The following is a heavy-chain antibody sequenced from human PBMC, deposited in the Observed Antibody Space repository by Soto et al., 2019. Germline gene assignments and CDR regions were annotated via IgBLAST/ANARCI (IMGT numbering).Heavy chain of an antibody. V-gene: IGHV4-4*02. CDR1: GVSISSDNW. CDR3: ARLVYDTRLNYMYFDF. CDR2: IFHDGTA. J-gene: IGHJ4*02. Sequence: SETLSLTCAVSGVSISSDNWWTWVRQTPQRGLEYIGEIFHDGTANYYPSFERRVAISVDTSKNQFSLKLTSVTAADTAIYFCARLVYDTRLNYMYFDFWGQGALVTVSS. D-gene: IGHD3-10*01.